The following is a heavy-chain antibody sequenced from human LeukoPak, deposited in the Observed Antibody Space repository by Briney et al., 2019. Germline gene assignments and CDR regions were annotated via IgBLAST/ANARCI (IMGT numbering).Heavy chain of an antibody. CDR3: ARGGGRYCSSTSCHTDVDY. CDR1: GYTFTGYY. J-gene: IGHJ4*02. D-gene: IGHD2-2*01. Sequence: ASVKVSCKASGYTFTGYYMHWVRQAPGQGLEWMGWINPNSGGTNYAQKFQGRVTMTRDTSISTAYMELSRLRSDDTAVYYCARGGGRYCSSTSCHTDVDYWGQGTLVTVSS. V-gene: IGHV1-2*02. CDR2: INPNSGGT.